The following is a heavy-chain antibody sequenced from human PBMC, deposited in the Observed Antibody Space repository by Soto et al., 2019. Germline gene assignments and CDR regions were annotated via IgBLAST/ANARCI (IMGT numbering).Heavy chain of an antibody. CDR1: GFTFTTYG. D-gene: IGHD1-7*01. V-gene: IGHV1-18*01. CDR3: AREDKWNYAWFDP. Sequence: VSVKVSFKAFGFTFTTYGIRSVRQAPGHGLAWMGWISAYNGNTNYAQKLPGRVTMTTDTSTSTAYMELRSLRSDDTAVYYCAREDKWNYAWFDPWGQGTLVTVSS. CDR2: ISAYNGNT. J-gene: IGHJ5*02.